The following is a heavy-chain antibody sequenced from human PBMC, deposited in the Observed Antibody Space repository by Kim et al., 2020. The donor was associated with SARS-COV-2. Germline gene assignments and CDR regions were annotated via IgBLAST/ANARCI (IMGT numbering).Heavy chain of an antibody. J-gene: IGHJ4*02. Sequence: ASVKVSCKASGYTFTGYYMHWVRQAPGQGLEWMGWINPNSGGTNYAQKFQGRVTMTRDTSISTAYMELSRLRSDDTAVYYCARDGIAARPAFDYWGQGTLVTVSS. V-gene: IGHV1-2*02. CDR2: INPNSGGT. CDR3: ARDGIAARPAFDY. D-gene: IGHD6-6*01. CDR1: GYTFTGYY.